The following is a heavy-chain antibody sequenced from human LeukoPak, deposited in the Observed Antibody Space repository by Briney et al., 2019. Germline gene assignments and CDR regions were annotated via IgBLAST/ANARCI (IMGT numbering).Heavy chain of an antibody. D-gene: IGHD5-12*01. V-gene: IGHV4-59*01. CDR1: GGSISSYY. Sequence: KPSETLSLTCTVSGGSISSYYWSWIRQPPGKGLEWIGYIYYSGSTNYNPSLKSRVTISVDTSKNQFSLKLSSVTAADTAVYYCARVASGYDFQVDYWGQGTLVTVSS. CDR2: IYYSGST. J-gene: IGHJ4*02. CDR3: ARVASGYDFQVDY.